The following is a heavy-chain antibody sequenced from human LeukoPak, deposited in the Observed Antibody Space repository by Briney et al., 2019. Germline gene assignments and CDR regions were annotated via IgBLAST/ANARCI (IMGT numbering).Heavy chain of an antibody. V-gene: IGHV4-39*07. CDR1: GGSISSSSYY. J-gene: IGHJ6*03. D-gene: IGHD6-19*01. CDR3: ASVGVAGKDYYYYYMDV. Sequence: TSETLSLTCTVSGGSISSSSYYWGWIRQPPGKGLEWIGSIYYSGSTYYNPSLKSRVTISVDTSKNQFSLKLSSVTAADTAVYYCASVGVAGKDYYYYYMDVWGKGTTVTVSS. CDR2: IYYSGST.